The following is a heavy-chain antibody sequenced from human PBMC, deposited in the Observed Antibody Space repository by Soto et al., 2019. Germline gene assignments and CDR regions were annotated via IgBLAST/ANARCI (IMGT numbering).Heavy chain of an antibody. J-gene: IGHJ6*02. Sequence: QVQLVESGGGVVQPGRSLRLSCAASGFTFSSHGMHWVRQAPGKGLEWVAVIWYDGSNKYYADSVKGRFTISRDNSKNTLYLQMNSLRAEDTAVYYCARAVPPLGGMDVWGQGTTVTVSS. CDR2: IWYDGSNK. CDR3: ARAVPPLGGMDV. V-gene: IGHV3-33*01. CDR1: GFTFSSHG.